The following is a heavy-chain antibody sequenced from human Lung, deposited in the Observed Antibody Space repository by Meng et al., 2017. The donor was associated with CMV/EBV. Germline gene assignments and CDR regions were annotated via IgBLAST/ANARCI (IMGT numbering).Heavy chain of an antibody. J-gene: IGHJ5*02. V-gene: IGHV1-2*02. CDR2: INPNNGDT. D-gene: IGHD3-3*01. CDR3: ARGSYFDFWSGSRLDP. Sequence: SXXVSXKPSGYTFSAYYIHWVRQAPGQGLDYMGWINPNNGDTNYAQNFKGRVTFIKDTSISTAYMELSRLRYDDTAVYYCARGSYFDFWSGSRLDPWGQGTXVTVSS. CDR1: GYTFSAYY.